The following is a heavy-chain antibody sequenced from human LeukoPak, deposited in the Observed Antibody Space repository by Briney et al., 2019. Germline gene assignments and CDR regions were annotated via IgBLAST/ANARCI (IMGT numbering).Heavy chain of an antibody. Sequence: GGSLTLSCAASGFTFSSYEMNWVRQAPGKGLEWVSYISSSGSTIYYADSVKGRFTISRDNAKNSLYLQMNSLRAEDTALYYCAKGQMAVAGTEDYWGQGTLVTVSS. CDR2: ISSSGSTI. CDR1: GFTFSSYE. CDR3: AKGQMAVAGTEDY. D-gene: IGHD6-19*01. J-gene: IGHJ4*02. V-gene: IGHV3-48*03.